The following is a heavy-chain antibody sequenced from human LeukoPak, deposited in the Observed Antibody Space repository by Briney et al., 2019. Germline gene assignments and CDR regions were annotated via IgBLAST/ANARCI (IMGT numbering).Heavy chain of an antibody. D-gene: IGHD3-10*01. J-gene: IGHJ6*02. CDR1: VGTFSSYA. CDR3: ARHLWFGTYYYYGMDV. Sequence: SVKVSCKASVGTFSSYAISWVRQAPGQGLEWMGGIIPIFGTANYAQKFQGRVTITADESTSTAYMELSSLRSEDTAVYYCARHLWFGTYYYYGMDVWGQGTTVTVSS. V-gene: IGHV1-69*13. CDR2: IIPIFGTA.